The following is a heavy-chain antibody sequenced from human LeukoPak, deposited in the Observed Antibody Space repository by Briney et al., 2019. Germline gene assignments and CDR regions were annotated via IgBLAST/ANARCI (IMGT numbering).Heavy chain of an antibody. Sequence: GASVKVSCKASGYKFTTYGISWVRQAPGQALEWMGWISAYNGNTNYAQKLQGRVTMTTDTSTSTAYMELRSLRSDDTAVYYCARDRTLYCGGDCYMDLWGQGTLVTVSS. J-gene: IGHJ5*02. D-gene: IGHD2-21*02. CDR3: ARDRTLYCGGDCYMDL. V-gene: IGHV1-18*01. CDR2: ISAYNGNT. CDR1: GYKFTTYG.